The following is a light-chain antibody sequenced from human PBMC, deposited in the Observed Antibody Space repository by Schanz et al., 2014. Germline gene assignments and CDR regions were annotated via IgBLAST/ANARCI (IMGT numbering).Light chain of an antibody. CDR2: AAS. CDR3: QQYDYRPYT. CDR1: QGIGSY. V-gene: IGKV1-9*01. J-gene: IGKJ2*01. Sequence: IQLTQSPSPLSASVGDSVTITCRASQGIGSYLAWYQQKPGKAPQLLIYAASTLQSGVPSRFGGSGSGTDFTFTISSLQPEDVATYYCQQYDYRPYTFGQGTKLEIQ.